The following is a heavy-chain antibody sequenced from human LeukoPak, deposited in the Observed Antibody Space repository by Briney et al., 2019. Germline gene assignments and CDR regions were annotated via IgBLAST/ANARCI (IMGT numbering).Heavy chain of an antibody. Sequence: PGGSLRLSCAASGFTFRSYAMHWVRQAPGKGLVWVSRINTDGSSPTYAASVKGRFTISRDNAKNTLYLQMNSLTAEDTAVYYCARVRDAQFDYWGQGTLVTVSS. CDR2: INTDGSSP. D-gene: IGHD5-24*01. J-gene: IGHJ4*02. V-gene: IGHV3-74*01. CDR1: GFTFRSYA. CDR3: ARVRDAQFDY.